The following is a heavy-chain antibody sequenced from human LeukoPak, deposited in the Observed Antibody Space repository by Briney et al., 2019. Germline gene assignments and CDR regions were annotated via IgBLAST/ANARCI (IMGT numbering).Heavy chain of an antibody. D-gene: IGHD3-10*01. CDR1: GFTFSSYW. CDR2: IKRDGSEK. V-gene: IGHV3-7*01. J-gene: IGHJ4*02. CDR3: ARVGLLWFGELFNYFDY. Sequence: GGSLRLSCAASGFTFSSYWMSWVRQAPGKGLEWVANIKRDGSEKYYVDSVKGRFTISRDSAKNSLYLQMNSLRAEDTAVYYCARVGLLWFGELFNYFDYWGQGTLVTVSS.